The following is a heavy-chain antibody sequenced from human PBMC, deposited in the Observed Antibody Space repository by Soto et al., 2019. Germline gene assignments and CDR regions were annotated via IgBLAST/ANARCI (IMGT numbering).Heavy chain of an antibody. CDR3: ASSSEDYGDYGLWNYYYYGMGV. J-gene: IGHJ6*02. Sequence: GGSLRLSCAASGFTFSSYSMNWVRQAPGKGLEWVSSISSSSSYIYYADSVKGRFTISRDNAKNSLYLQMNSLRAEDTAVYYCASSSEDYGDYGLWNYYYYGMGVWGQGTTVTVSS. V-gene: IGHV3-21*01. CDR2: ISSSSSYI. D-gene: IGHD4-17*01. CDR1: GFTFSSYS.